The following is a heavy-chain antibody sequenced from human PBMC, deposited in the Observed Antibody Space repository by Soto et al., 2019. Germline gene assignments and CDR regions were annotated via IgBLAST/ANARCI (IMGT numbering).Heavy chain of an antibody. V-gene: IGHV4-34*01. Sequence: KPSETLSLTCAVYGGSFSGYYWSWIRQPPGKGLEWIGEINHSGSTNYNPSLKSRVTISVDTSKNQFSLKLSSVTAADTAVYYCARVIRDFWSGYPGIDYWGQGTLVTVSS. CDR3: ARVIRDFWSGYPGIDY. D-gene: IGHD3-3*01. CDR2: INHSGST. J-gene: IGHJ4*02. CDR1: GGSFSGYY.